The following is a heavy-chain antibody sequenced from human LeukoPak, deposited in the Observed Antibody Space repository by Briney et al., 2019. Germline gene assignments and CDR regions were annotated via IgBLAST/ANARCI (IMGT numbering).Heavy chain of an antibody. J-gene: IGHJ4*02. V-gene: IGHV4-59*01. CDR1: GGSISNYY. D-gene: IGHD6-13*01. Sequence: SEALSLTCTVSGGSISNYYWNWIRQPPGKGLEWIGYIYYTGSTNYNPSLKSRVTMSVDTSKNQFSLNLKSVTPEDTAVYYCARNLIPEQLVLNFWGQGTLVTVSS. CDR2: IYYTGST. CDR3: ARNLIPEQLVLNF.